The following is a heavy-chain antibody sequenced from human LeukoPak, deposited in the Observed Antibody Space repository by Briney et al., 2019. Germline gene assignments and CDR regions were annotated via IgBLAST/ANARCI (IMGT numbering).Heavy chain of an antibody. CDR1: GFAFSNYD. CDR2: IRYDGSNR. Sequence: GGSLRLSCATSGFAFSNYDIHWVRQAPGRGLEWVAFIRYDGSNRYYADSVRGRFTISRDSSKNTLYLQMNSLRAEDTAVYYCAGDPDEFYYFDYWGQGTLVTVSS. D-gene: IGHD3-3*01. CDR3: AGDPDEFYYFDY. J-gene: IGHJ4*02. V-gene: IGHV3-30*02.